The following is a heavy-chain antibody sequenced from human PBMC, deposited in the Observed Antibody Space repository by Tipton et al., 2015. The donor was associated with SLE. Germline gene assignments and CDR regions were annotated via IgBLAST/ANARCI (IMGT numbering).Heavy chain of an antibody. J-gene: IGHJ4*02. CDR2: IYYSGST. V-gene: IGHV4-39*07. CDR3: ARGPFWSGSWDY. Sequence: TLSLTCTVSDGSISSSNYYWGWIRQPPGKGLEWIGSIYYSGSTYYNPSLKSRVTISVDTSKNQFSLKLSSVTAADTAVYYCARGPFWSGSWDYWGQGTLVTVSS. D-gene: IGHD3-3*01. CDR1: DGSISSSNYY.